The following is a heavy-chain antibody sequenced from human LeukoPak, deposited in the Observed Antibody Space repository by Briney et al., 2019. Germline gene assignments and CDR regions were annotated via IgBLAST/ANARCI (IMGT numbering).Heavy chain of an antibody. CDR3: ARDDLQY. CDR2: IYHSGST. V-gene: IGHV4-34*01. CDR1: GGSFSGYY. Sequence: SSETLSLTCAVYGGSFSGYYWSWIRQPPGKGLEWIGEIYHSGSTNYNPSLKSRVTISVDKSKNQFSLKLSSVTAADTAVYYCARDDLQYWGQGTLVTVSS. D-gene: IGHD3-16*01. J-gene: IGHJ4*02.